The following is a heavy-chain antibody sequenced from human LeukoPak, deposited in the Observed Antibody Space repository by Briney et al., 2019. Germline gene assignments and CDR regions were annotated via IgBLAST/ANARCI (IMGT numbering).Heavy chain of an antibody. D-gene: IGHD3-22*01. CDR1: RGTFSSYA. J-gene: IGHJ4*02. CDR2: IIPIFGTA. CDR3: ARDKQDDSSGYKNLALDY. V-gene: IGHV1-69*05. Sequence: SVKVSCKASRGTFSSYAISWVRQAPGQGLEWMGRIIPIFGTADYAQKFQGRVTITTDESTSTAYMELSSLKSEDTAVYYCARDKQDDSSGYKNLALDYWGQGTLVTVSS.